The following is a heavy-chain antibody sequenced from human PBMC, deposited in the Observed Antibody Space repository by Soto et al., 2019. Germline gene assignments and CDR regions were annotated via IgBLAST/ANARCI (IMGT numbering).Heavy chain of an antibody. CDR3: ARARLLLGYFDY. V-gene: IGHV1-69*06. J-gene: IGHJ4*02. Sequence: QVQLVQSGAEVKKPGSSVKVSCKASGGTFSSYAISWVRQAPGQGLEWMGGIIPIFGTANYAQKFQGRVTMTTDTSTSTAYMELRSLRSDDTAVYYCARARLLLGYFDYWGQGTLVTVSS. CDR2: IIPIFGTA. CDR1: GGTFSSYA. D-gene: IGHD2-15*01.